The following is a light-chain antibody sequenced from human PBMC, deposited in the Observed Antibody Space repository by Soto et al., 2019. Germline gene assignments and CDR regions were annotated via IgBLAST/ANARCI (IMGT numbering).Light chain of an antibody. Sequence: DIQMTQSPSSMSASVGDRVTITCRASQSISSNLNWYQQKPGKAPKLLIYAASSLQSGVPSRFSVSGSGTDFTLTISSLQTEDFATYYCQQSYSTPSTFGPGTKVDIK. CDR2: AAS. CDR3: QQSYSTPST. V-gene: IGKV1-39*01. J-gene: IGKJ3*01. CDR1: QSISSN.